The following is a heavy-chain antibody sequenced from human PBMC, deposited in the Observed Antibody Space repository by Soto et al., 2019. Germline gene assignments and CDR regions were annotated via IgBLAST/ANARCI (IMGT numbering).Heavy chain of an antibody. CDR2: ISYDGSNK. CDR3: AKEFHSWNYFDY. D-gene: IGHD1-20*01. J-gene: IGHJ4*02. Sequence: VQLVESGGGLVQPGGSLRLSCAASGFTFSSSGMHWVRQAPGKGLEWVAVISYDGSNKFYADSVKGRFTISRDNFRNTLYLQMNSLRAEDTAVYYCAKEFHSWNYFDYWGQGTLVTVSS. CDR1: GFTFSSSG. V-gene: IGHV3-30*18.